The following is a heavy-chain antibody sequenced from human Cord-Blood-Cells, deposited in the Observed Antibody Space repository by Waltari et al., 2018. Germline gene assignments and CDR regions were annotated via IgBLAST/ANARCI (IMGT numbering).Heavy chain of an antibody. CDR2: IAYDGSNK. J-gene: IGHJ4*02. V-gene: IGHV3-30*18. D-gene: IGHD2-21*01. CDR3: AKDLWNSLDY. Sequence: QVQLVESGGGVVQPGRSLRLSCAASGFTFSSYGVHWVRQAPGKGLEWVEVIAYDGSNKYYADSVKGRFTISRDNSKNTLYLQMNSLRAEDTAVYYCAKDLWNSLDYWGQGTLVTVSS. CDR1: GFTFSSYG.